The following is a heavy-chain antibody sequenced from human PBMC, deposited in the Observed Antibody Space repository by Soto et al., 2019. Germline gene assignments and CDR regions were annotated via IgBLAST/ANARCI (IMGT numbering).Heavy chain of an antibody. Sequence: PGGSLRLSCAASGFTFSSYSMNWVRQAPGKGLEWVSSISSSSSYIYYADSVKGRFTISRDNAKNSLYLQMNSLRAEDTAVYYCARDPSSGYYYFDSWGQGTLVTVSS. J-gene: IGHJ4*02. CDR2: ISSSSSYI. V-gene: IGHV3-21*01. D-gene: IGHD3-22*01. CDR1: GFTFSSYS. CDR3: ARDPSSGYYYFDS.